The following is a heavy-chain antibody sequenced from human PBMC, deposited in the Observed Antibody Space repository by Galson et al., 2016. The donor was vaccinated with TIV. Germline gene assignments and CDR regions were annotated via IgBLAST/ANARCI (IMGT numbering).Heavy chain of an antibody. Sequence: SVKVSCKASGYTFTIYAVHWVRQAPGQRLEWMGWINAGNGNTKFSQKFQGRVTIIRDTSASTVYMELSSLRSEDTAVYYCAIPPYCGGDCYKYDYWGQGTLVTVSS. D-gene: IGHD2-21*02. CDR2: INAGNGNT. J-gene: IGHJ4*02. V-gene: IGHV1-3*01. CDR1: GYTFTIYA. CDR3: AIPPYCGGDCYKYDY.